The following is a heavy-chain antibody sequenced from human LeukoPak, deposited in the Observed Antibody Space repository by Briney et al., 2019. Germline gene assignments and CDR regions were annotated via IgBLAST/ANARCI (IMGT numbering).Heavy chain of an antibody. CDR3: AAQPCSVGRCYLDY. V-gene: IGHV3-30*04. J-gene: IGHJ4*02. CDR2: ISYHGRDT. Sequence: QSGGSLRLSCAASGVTFSSFAMHWVRQAPGKGLEWVAVISYHGRDTYYADPVKGRFTISRDNSKNTLYLQLNSLGAEDTAVYYCAAQPCSVGRCYLDYWGQGTLVTVSS. D-gene: IGHD2-15*01. CDR1: GVTFSSFA.